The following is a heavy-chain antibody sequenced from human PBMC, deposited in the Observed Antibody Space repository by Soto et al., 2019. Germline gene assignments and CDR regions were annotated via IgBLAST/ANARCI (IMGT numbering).Heavy chain of an antibody. Sequence: QVQLVQSGAEVKKPGASVKVSCKASGYTFTSYDINWVRQAPGKGLEWMGWMNPNSGNTGYAQKFQGRVTMTRNTSISKAYMELSSLRSEDTAVYYCARGSSWSSPNWFDPWGQGTLVTVSS. V-gene: IGHV1-8*01. J-gene: IGHJ5*02. CDR1: GYTFTSYD. D-gene: IGHD6-13*01. CDR3: ARGSSWSSPNWFDP. CDR2: MNPNSGNT.